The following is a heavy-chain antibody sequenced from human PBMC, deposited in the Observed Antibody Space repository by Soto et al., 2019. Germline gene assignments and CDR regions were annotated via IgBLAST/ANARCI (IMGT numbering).Heavy chain of an antibody. CDR1: GGSISSGGYY. Sequence: QVQLQESGPGLVKPSQTLSLTCTVSGGSISSGGYYWSWVRQHPGKGLEWIGYIYYSGSTYYNPSLKSRITISLDTSKNQFSLKLSSVSAADTAVYFCARDDGYCLEVGFDPWGQGTLVTVSS. CDR3: ARDDGYCLEVGFDP. D-gene: IGHD6-25*01. CDR2: IYYSGST. J-gene: IGHJ5*02. V-gene: IGHV4-31*03.